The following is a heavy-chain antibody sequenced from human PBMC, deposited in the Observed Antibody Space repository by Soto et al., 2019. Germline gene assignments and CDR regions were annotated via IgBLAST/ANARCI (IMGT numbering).Heavy chain of an antibody. J-gene: IGHJ1*01. CDR1: GFTFSSYA. Sequence: GGSLRLSCAASGFTFSSYAMSWVRQAPGKGLEWVSAISGSGGSTYYADSVKGRFTISRDNSKNTLYLQMNSLRAEDTAVYYCAKDYSSSWCVFGYFQHWGQGTLVTVSS. D-gene: IGHD6-13*01. CDR2: ISGSGGST. CDR3: AKDYSSSWCVFGYFQH. V-gene: IGHV3-23*01.